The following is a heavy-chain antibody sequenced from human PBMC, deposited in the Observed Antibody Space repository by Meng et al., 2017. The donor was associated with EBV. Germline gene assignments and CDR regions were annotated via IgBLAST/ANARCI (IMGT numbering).Heavy chain of an antibody. CDR1: GYTFPSYA. CDR3: ARSGATIFGVVIPSYYFDY. D-gene: IGHD3-3*01. V-gene: IGHV1-3*01. CDR2: INAGNGNT. Sequence: QVQLVQSGAGVKNPGASVKVSCKASGYTFPSYAMHWVRQAPGQRLEWMGWINAGNGNTKYSQKFQGRVTITRDTSASTAYMELSSLRSEDTAVYYCARSGATIFGVVIPSYYFDYWGQGTLVTVFS. J-gene: IGHJ4*02.